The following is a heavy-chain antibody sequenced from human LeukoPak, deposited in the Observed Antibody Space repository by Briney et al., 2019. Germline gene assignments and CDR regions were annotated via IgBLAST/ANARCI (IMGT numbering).Heavy chain of an antibody. CDR2: ICTAVGT. CDR1: RFTLSSYD. V-gene: IGHV3-13*01. D-gene: IGHD2-15*01. CDR3: TRGRCSGGSCYTFDY. J-gene: IGHJ4*02. Sequence: GGSPRLSSAPSRFTLSSYDMHAVRHAPGYGRGRVSAICTAVGTYYPGSAKGRFTISTENAKKTTYLQLNRPGAEHTTRYYSTRGRCSGGSCYTFDYWGQGTLVTVSS.